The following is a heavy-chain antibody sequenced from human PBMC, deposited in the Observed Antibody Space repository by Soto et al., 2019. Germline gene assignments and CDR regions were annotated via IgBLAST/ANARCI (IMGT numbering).Heavy chain of an antibody. D-gene: IGHD2-2*01. CDR3: ATDGSYAQHV. CDR1: GFTFSSYW. J-gene: IGHJ6*02. Sequence: PVGSLRLSCAASGFTFSSYWMHWVRQAPGKGLVWVSHINSDGTTTTYADSVKGRFTISRDNAKNTVHLQMNSLRAEDTAVYYCATDGSYAQHVWGQGTTVTVSS. V-gene: IGHV3-74*01. CDR2: INSDGTTT.